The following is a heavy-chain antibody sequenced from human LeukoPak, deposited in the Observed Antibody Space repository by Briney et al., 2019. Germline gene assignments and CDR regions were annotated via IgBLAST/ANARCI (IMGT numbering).Heavy chain of an antibody. D-gene: IGHD4-17*01. CDR1: GFPFSTYW. Sequence: GGSLRLSCAASGFPFSTYWMSWVRQAPGKGLEWVANIKKDGSEEYYADSVKGRFTISRDNAKNSLYLQMNNLRAGDTAVYYCRGVYGDYIRGVYWGQGTLVTVSS. J-gene: IGHJ4*02. V-gene: IGHV3-7*01. CDR2: IKKDGSEE. CDR3: RGVYGDYIRGVY.